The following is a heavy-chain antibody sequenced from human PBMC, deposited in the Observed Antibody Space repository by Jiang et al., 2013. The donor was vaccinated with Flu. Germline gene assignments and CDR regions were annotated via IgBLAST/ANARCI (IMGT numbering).Heavy chain of an antibody. CDR1: GSSVSRQY. Sequence: LTCAVSGSSVSRQYWSWVRQSPGEGTGVDWTHSSQWEDRLQPIPLGRVTIAIDTSKNQFSLTLTSTTGADTALYFCARDDRFCSGGSCSVRSGVFDTWGQGTMVTVSS. CDR2: SSQWED. J-gene: IGHJ1*01. D-gene: IGHD2-15*01. V-gene: IGHV4-59*02. CDR3: ARDDRFCSGGSCSVRSGVFDT.